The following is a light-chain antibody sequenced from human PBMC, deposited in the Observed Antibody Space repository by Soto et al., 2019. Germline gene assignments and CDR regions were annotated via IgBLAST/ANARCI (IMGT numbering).Light chain of an antibody. V-gene: IGKV3-11*01. Sequence: DIVLTQSPVTLSFSPGDRATLSCRASDTVSSYLLWYQQKPGQDPRLLIYDASNRATGVPARFSGSGSGTDFTLTISSLEPEDFAVYYCQQRNDWRRGTFGQGTRLEIK. J-gene: IGKJ5*01. CDR2: DAS. CDR1: DTVSSY. CDR3: QQRNDWRRGT.